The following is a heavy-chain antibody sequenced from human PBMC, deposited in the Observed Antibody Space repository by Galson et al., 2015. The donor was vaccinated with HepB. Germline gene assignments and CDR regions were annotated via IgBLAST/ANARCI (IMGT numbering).Heavy chain of an antibody. CDR2: ISGSGGST. CDR3: AKPLGYSGYGFDY. V-gene: IGHV3-23*01. CDR1: GFTFSSYA. J-gene: IGHJ4*02. Sequence: SLRLSCAASGFTFSSYAMSWVRQAPGKGLEWVSAISGSGGSTYYADSVKGRFTISRDNSKNTLYLQMDSLRAEDTAVYYCAKPLGYSGYGFDYWGQGTLVTVSS. D-gene: IGHD5-12*01.